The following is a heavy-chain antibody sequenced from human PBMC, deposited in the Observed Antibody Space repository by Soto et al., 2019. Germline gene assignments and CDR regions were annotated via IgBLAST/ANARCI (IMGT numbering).Heavy chain of an antibody. V-gene: IGHV1-69*12. CDR1: GGTFSSYA. D-gene: IGHD5-12*01. J-gene: IGHJ4*02. CDR3: GPSPRWLQFFDY. Sequence: QVQLVQSGAEVKKPGSSVKVSCKASGGTFSSYAISWVRQAPGQGLEWMGGIIPIFGTANYAQKFQGRVTITADEFTSTAYMELSSLRSEDTSVYYCGPSPRWLQFFDYWGQGTLVTVSS. CDR2: IIPIFGTA.